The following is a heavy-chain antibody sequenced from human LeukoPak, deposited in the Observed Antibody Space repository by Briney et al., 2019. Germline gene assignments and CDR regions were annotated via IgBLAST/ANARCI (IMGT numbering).Heavy chain of an antibody. CDR2: ISAYNGNT. D-gene: IGHD4-17*01. CDR3: ARSLEYASGDPPGY. CDR1: GYTFTSYG. Sequence: ASVKVSCKASGYTFTSYGISWVRQAPGQGLEWMGWISAYNGNTNYAQKLQGRVTITTDTSTSTAYMGLRSLRSDDTAVYYCARSLEYASGDPPGYWGQGTLVTVSS. V-gene: IGHV1-18*01. J-gene: IGHJ4*02.